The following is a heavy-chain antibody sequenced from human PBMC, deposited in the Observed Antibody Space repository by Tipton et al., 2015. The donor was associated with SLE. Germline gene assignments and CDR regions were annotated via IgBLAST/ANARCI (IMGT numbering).Heavy chain of an antibody. CDR2: IYYSGST. Sequence: TLSLTCTVSGGSISSGGYYWSWIRQHPGKGLEWIGYIYYSGSTYYNPSLKSRVTISVDTSKNQFSLKLSSVTAADTAVYYCARGDPSSSSIGYWGQGTPVTASS. V-gene: IGHV4-31*03. D-gene: IGHD6-6*01. J-gene: IGHJ4*02. CDR3: ARGDPSSSSIGY. CDR1: GGSISSGGYY.